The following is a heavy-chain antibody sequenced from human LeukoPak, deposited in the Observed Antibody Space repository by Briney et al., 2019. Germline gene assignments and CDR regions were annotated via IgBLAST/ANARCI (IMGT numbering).Heavy chain of an antibody. CDR1: GGSISSYY. Sequence: SETLSLTCTVSGGSISSYYRSWIRQPAGKGLEWIGRIYTSGSTNYNPSLKSRVTISVDTSKNQFSLKLSSVTAADTAVYYCARDPLTPGAAAGSEGRFDPWGQGTLVTVSS. CDR3: ARDPLTPGAAAGSEGRFDP. D-gene: IGHD6-13*01. J-gene: IGHJ5*02. V-gene: IGHV4-4*07. CDR2: IYTSGST.